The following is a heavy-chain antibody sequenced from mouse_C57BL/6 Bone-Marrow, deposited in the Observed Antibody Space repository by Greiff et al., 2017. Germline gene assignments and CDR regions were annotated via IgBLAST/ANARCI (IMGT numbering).Heavy chain of an antibody. Sequence: QVQLQQPGAELVKPGASVKLSCKASGYTFTSYWMQWVKQRPGQGLEWIGEIDPSDSYTNYNQKFKGKATLTVDTSSSTAYMQLSSLTSEDSAVYYGARRAYCYSSSSWFAYWGQGTMVTVSA. CDR2: IDPSDSYT. CDR1: GYTFTSYW. V-gene: IGHV1-50*01. CDR3: ARRAYCYSSSSWFAY. D-gene: IGHD1-1*01. J-gene: IGHJ3*01.